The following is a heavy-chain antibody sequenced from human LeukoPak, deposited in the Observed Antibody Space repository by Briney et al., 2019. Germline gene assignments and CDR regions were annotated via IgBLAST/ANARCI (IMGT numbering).Heavy chain of an antibody. J-gene: IGHJ4*02. D-gene: IGHD4-23*01. CDR1: GFTFNYFA. CDR2: IGDSGSGG. CDR3: SIIKYGGNSGYHFDY. Sequence: GGSLRLSCSASGFTFNYFAMSWIRQAPGKRLEWVSTIGDSGSGGSYADSVRGRFTISRDNSKNIVYLQMHSLRVDDSAVHYCSIIKYGGNSGYHFDYWGQGTLVTVSS. V-gene: IGHV3-23*01.